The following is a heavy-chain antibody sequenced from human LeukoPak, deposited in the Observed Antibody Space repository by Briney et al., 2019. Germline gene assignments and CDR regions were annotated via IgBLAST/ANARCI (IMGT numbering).Heavy chain of an antibody. J-gene: IGHJ5*02. CDR2: INQDGSEN. V-gene: IGHV3-7*01. D-gene: IGHD6-19*01. CDR3: ARASAGIAVVGRFDP. CDR1: GFIFSRYW. Sequence: PGGSLRLSCAASGFIFSRYWMSWIRQAPGKGLEWVANINQDGSENYYVDSVKGRFTISRDNVKNSLYLQMNSLRAEDTAVYYCARASAGIAVVGRFDPWGKGTLVTVSS.